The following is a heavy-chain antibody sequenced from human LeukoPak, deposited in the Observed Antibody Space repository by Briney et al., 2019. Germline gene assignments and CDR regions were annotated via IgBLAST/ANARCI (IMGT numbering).Heavy chain of an antibody. CDR1: GFTFRSYG. J-gene: IGHJ4*02. Sequence: GGSLRLSCAASGFTFRSYGMNWVRQAPGKGLEWVAVISYDGTNKFYVDSLRGRFTISRDNSKNTLYLQMDSLRAEDTAVYYCAKDEYYGSGTFPDYWGQGTLVTVSS. CDR3: AKDEYYGSGTFPDY. V-gene: IGHV3-30*18. CDR2: ISYDGTNK. D-gene: IGHD3-10*01.